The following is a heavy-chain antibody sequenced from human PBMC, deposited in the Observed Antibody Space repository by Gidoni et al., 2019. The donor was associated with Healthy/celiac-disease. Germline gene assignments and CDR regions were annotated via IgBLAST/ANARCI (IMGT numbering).Heavy chain of an antibody. CDR2: INSDGSST. J-gene: IGHJ4*02. Sequence: EVQLVESGGGLVQPGGSLRLSCAASAFTFSSSWMHWVRQAPGKGLVLVSRINSDGSSTSYADSVKGRFTSSRDNAKNTLYLQMNSLRAEDTAVYYCAREGYCSGGSCYRVFDYWGQGTLVTVSS. CDR1: AFTFSSSW. V-gene: IGHV3-74*01. D-gene: IGHD2-15*01. CDR3: AREGYCSGGSCYRVFDY.